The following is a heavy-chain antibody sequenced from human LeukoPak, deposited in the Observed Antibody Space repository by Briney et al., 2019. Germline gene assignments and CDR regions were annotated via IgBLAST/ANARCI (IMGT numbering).Heavy chain of an antibody. CDR1: GFTFSRHG. Sequence: PGRSLRLSCAASGFTFSRHGMHWVRQAPGKGLKWVAIISNDGSRKYYAHSVEGRFTISRDNSKNTLYLQMDSLRAEDTAVYYCARDRAWNYFDYWGQGTLVTVSS. D-gene: IGHD3-3*01. CDR2: ISNDGSRK. V-gene: IGHV3-30*03. CDR3: ARDRAWNYFDY. J-gene: IGHJ4*02.